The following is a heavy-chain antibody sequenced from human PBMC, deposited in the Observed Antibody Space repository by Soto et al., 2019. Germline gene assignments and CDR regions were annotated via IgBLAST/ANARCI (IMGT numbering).Heavy chain of an antibody. CDR3: ARTASGSSAYVGYYYCMDV. D-gene: IGHD6-6*01. Sequence: QVQLEQSGAEVKKPGSSVKVSCKASGGTVRSYAISWVRQAPGQGLEWMGGIIPIFGTANYVQKFQGRVKITSAKSTSTAYMALSRLISEDTAVYYCARTASGSSAYVGYYYCMDVWGQGTTVTVSS. CDR1: GGTVRSYA. V-gene: IGHV1-69*06. CDR2: IIPIFGTA. J-gene: IGHJ6*02.